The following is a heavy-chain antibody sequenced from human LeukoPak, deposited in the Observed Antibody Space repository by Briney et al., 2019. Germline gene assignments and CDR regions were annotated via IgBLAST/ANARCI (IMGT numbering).Heavy chain of an antibody. J-gene: IGHJ4*02. CDR2: ISSSSSYV. CDR3: ARDSGDTYYYDSSGYSTFDY. D-gene: IGHD3-22*01. CDR1: GFTFSSYS. Sequence: GGSLRLSCAASGFTFSSYSMNWVRQAPGKGLEWVSSISSSSSYVYYADSVKGRFTISRDNAKNSLYLQMNSLRAEDTAVYYCARDSGDTYYYDSSGYSTFDYWGQGTLVTVSS. V-gene: IGHV3-21*01.